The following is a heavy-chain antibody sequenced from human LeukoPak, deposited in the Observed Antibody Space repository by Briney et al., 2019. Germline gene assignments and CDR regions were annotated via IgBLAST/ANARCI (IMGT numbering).Heavy chain of an antibody. D-gene: IGHD2-2*01. CDR2: ISSSSSYI. CDR3: ARDIVVVPATLGY. Sequence: GGSLRLSCAASGFTFSSYSMNWVRQAPGKGLEWVSSISSSSSYIYYADSVKGRFTISRDNAKNSLYLQMNSLKAEDTAVYYCARDIVVVPATLGYWGQGTLVTVSS. V-gene: IGHV3-21*01. CDR1: GFTFSSYS. J-gene: IGHJ4*02.